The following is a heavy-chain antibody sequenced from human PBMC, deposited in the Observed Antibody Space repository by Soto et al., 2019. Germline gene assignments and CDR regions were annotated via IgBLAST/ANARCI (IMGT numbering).Heavy chain of an antibody. Sequence: SVKVSCKASGGTFSSYAISWVRQAPGQGLEWMGGIIPIFGTANYAQKFQGRVTITADESTSTAYMELSSLRSEDTAVYYLARVKVLITMVRGVIPWGDWFDPRAQRTPVTVSS. CDR2: IIPIFGTA. CDR1: GGTFSSYA. D-gene: IGHD3-10*01. CDR3: ARVKVLITMVRGVIPWGDWFDP. V-gene: IGHV1-69*13. J-gene: IGHJ5*02.